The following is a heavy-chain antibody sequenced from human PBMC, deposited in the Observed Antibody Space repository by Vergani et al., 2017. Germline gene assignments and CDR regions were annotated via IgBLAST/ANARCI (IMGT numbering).Heavy chain of an antibody. CDR3: ARQGSYFDGADY. Sequence: QVQLQESGPGLVKPSETLSLTCTVSGGSISSYYWSWIRQPPGKGLEWIGYIYYSGSTNYNPSLKSRVTISVDTSKNQLSLKLSAVTAADTAVYYCARQGSYFDGADYWGQGTLVTVSS. D-gene: IGHD1-26*01. J-gene: IGHJ4*02. CDR2: IYYSGST. V-gene: IGHV4-59*08. CDR1: GGSISSYY.